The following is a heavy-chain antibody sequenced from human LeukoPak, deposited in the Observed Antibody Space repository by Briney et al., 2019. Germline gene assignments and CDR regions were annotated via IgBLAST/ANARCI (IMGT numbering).Heavy chain of an antibody. V-gene: IGHV1-69*10. D-gene: IGHD2-2*02. J-gene: IGHJ5*02. Sequence: SVKVSCKASGGTFISYTISWVRQAPGQGLEWMGRIIPILGIANYAQKFQGRVTITADKSTSTAYMELSSLRSEDTAVYYCARVDCSSTSCYTLWFDPWGQGTLVTVSS. CDR3: ARVDCSSTSCYTLWFDP. CDR1: GGTFISYT. CDR2: IIPILGIA.